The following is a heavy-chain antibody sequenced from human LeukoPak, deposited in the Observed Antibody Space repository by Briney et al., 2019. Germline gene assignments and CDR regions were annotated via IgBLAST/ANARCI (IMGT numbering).Heavy chain of an antibody. CDR3: ARDPTAAAGTFSYFDY. CDR1: GFTFSSYE. Sequence: PGRSLRLSCAASGFTFSSYEMNWVRQAPGKGLEWVSYISSSGSTIYYADSVKGRFTISRDNAKNSLYLQMNSLRAEDTAVYYCARDPTAAAGTFSYFDYWGQGTLVTVSS. J-gene: IGHJ4*02. V-gene: IGHV3-48*03. D-gene: IGHD6-13*01. CDR2: ISSSGSTI.